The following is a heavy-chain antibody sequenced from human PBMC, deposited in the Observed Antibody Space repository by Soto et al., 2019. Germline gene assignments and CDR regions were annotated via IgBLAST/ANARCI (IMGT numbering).Heavy chain of an antibody. J-gene: IGHJ4*02. V-gene: IGHV1-18*01. D-gene: IGHD2-2*01. CDR2: ISPYSGYT. CDR1: CYSFMKYG. CDR3: AREDSVLIPAAQPSRFDS. Sequence: ASVQVSCTGFCYSFMKYGINLVRQSPGQGLEWVGWISPYSGYTHSAQKFHGRLTLTTDTAASTAYMELRILRSADTALYYCAREDSVLIPAAQPSRFDSWGQGTLVNVSS.